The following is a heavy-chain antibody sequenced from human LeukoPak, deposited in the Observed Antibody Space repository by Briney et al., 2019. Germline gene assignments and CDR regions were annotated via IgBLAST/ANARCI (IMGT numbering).Heavy chain of an antibody. J-gene: IGHJ5*02. CDR3: ARDQPSRGRFDP. V-gene: IGHV1-2*02. Sequence: ASVKVSCKASGYTFTGYYMHWVRQAPGQGLEWMGWINPNSGGTNYAQKFQGRVTMTRDTSISTAYMELSRLRSDDTAVYYCARDQPSRGRFDPWGQGTLVTVSS. CDR1: GYTFTGYY. CDR2: INPNSGGT. D-gene: IGHD2-2*01.